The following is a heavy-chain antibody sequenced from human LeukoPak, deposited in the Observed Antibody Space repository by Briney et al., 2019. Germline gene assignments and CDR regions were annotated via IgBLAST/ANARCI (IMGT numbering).Heavy chain of an antibody. D-gene: IGHD2-21*02. V-gene: IGHV3-7*01. Sequence: PGGSLRLSCAASGFTFSSYWMSWVRQAPGKGLEWVANIKQDGSEKYYVDSVKGRFTISRDNAKNSVYLQMNSLRAEDTAVYYCARDIVVVTAILDVWGKGTTVTVSS. J-gene: IGHJ6*04. CDR1: GFTFSSYW. CDR3: ARDIVVVTAILDV. CDR2: IKQDGSEK.